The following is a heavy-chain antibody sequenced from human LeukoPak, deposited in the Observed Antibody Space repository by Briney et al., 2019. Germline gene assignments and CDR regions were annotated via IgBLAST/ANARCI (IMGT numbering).Heavy chain of an antibody. CDR3: ARGYTWNSAFDY. V-gene: IGHV4-59*01. J-gene: IGHJ4*02. D-gene: IGHD3-16*02. Sequence: SETLSLTCTVSGGSTSSYYWSWIRQPPGKGLEWNGYIYYSGSTNYNPSLKSRVTISEDTSKNQFSLKLSSVTAADTAVYYCARGYTWNSAFDYWGQGTLVTVSS. CDR1: GGSTSSYY. CDR2: IYYSGST.